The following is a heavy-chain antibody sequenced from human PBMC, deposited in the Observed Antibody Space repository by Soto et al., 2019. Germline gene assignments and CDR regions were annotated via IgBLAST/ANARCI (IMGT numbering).Heavy chain of an antibody. V-gene: IGHV1-24*01. CDR2: FDREDGEA. CDR1: GYTLTALS. D-gene: IGHD1-1*01. J-gene: IGHJ4*02. CDR3: ATDGDIYDRNDNYFDY. Sequence: QVQFLQSGAEVKKPGASVKVSCKVSGYTLTALSMHWVRQAPGKGPEWMGGFDREDGEAMYAQKFQGRLTMTEDTSTDTAYMEMSSLTSEDTAVYYCATDGDIYDRNDNYFDYWGQGTPVTVSS.